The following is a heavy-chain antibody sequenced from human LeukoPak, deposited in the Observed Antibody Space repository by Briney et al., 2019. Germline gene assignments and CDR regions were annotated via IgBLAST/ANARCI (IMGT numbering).Heavy chain of an antibody. Sequence: GGSLRLSCAASGFTFSSYSMNWVRQAPGKGLEWVSSISSSSSYIYYADSVKGRFTISRDNAKNSLYLQMNSLRAEDTAVYYCARDLRRYFDWLYGLDVWGKGTTVTISS. V-gene: IGHV3-21*01. J-gene: IGHJ6*04. CDR3: ARDLRRYFDWLYGLDV. CDR1: GFTFSSYS. CDR2: ISSSSSYI. D-gene: IGHD3-9*01.